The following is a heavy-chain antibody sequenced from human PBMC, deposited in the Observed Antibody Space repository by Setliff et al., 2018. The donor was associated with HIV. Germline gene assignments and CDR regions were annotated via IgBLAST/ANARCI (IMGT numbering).Heavy chain of an antibody. J-gene: IGHJ6*02. Sequence: SETLSLTCAVYGGSFSGYCWSWIRQPPGKGLEWIGEIQHSGRTNYNPSLKSRVTISVDTSKNQFSLKLSSVTASDTAVYYCARARYIVIRGDAGMDVWGPGTTVTVS. CDR1: GGSFSGYC. CDR2: IQHSGRT. V-gene: IGHV4-34*01. CDR3: ARARYIVIRGDAGMDV. D-gene: IGHD3-10*01.